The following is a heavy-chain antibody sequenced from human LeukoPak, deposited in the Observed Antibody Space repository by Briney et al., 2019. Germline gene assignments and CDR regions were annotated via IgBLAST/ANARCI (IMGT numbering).Heavy chain of an antibody. CDR3: ARTRLRGSDWDAFDI. CDR2: INWNGGST. V-gene: IGHV3-20*04. D-gene: IGHD1-26*01. CDR1: GFTFDDYG. J-gene: IGHJ3*02. Sequence: GGSLRLSCAASGFTFDDYGMSWVRQAPGKGLEWVSGINWNGGSTGYADSVKGRFTISRDNAKNSLYLQMNSLRAEDTALYYCARTRLRGSDWDAFDIWGQGTTVTVSS.